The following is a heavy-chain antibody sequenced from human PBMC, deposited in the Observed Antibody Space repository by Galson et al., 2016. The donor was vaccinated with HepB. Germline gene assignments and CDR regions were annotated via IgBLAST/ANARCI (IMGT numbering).Heavy chain of an antibody. CDR1: KYSFTNYW. CDR2: IDPSDSYT. V-gene: IGHV5-10-1*01. D-gene: IGHD2-2*01. J-gene: IGHJ5*02. Sequence: QSGAEVKKPGESLKISCKGSKYSFTNYWISWVRQMPGKGLEWMGRIDPSDSYTNYSPSFQGHVTISADKSISTAYLQWSSLKASDTAMYYCARSKGVVVMPWGQGTLVTVSS. CDR3: ARSKGVVVMP.